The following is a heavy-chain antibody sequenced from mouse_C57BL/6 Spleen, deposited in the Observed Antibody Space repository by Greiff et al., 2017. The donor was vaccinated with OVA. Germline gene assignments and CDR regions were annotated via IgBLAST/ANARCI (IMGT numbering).Heavy chain of an antibody. CDR1: GYTFTSYW. CDR3: ARAGSNSYFDG. J-gene: IGHJ2*01. V-gene: IGHV1-52*01. CDR2: IDPSDSET. D-gene: IGHD2-5*01. Sequence: QVQLQQPGAELVRPGSSVKLSCKASGYTFTSYWMHWVKQRPIQGLEWIGNIDPSDSETHYNQKFKDKATLTVDKSSSTAYMQLSSLTSEDSAVYYCARAGSNSYFDGWGQGTTLTVAS.